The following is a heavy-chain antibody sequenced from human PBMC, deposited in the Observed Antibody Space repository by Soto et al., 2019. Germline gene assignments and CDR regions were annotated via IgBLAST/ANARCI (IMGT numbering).Heavy chain of an antibody. CDR3: ARTRGYSSSWYYFDF. Sequence: XETLSLTCTVSGCSVSSGSYFWSWIRQPPGKGLEWIGYIYYSGSTNYNPSLKSRVTISVDTSKNQFSLKLSSVTAADTAVYFCARTRGYSSSWYYFDFWGQGTLVTVSS. CDR2: IYYSGST. V-gene: IGHV4-61*01. D-gene: IGHD6-13*01. J-gene: IGHJ4*02. CDR1: GCSVSSGSYF.